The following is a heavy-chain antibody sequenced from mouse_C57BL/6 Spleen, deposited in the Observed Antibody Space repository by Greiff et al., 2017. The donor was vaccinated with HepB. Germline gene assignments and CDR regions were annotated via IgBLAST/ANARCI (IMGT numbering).Heavy chain of an antibody. Sequence: EVQLQESGPELVKPGASVKIPCKASGYTFTDYNMDWVKQSHGKSLEWIGDINPNNGGTIYNQKFKGKATLTVDKSSSTAYMELRSLTSEDTAVYYCARPHYYGSIYYFDYWGQGTTLTVSS. CDR1: GYTFTDYN. V-gene: IGHV1-18*01. J-gene: IGHJ2*01. CDR3: ARPHYYGSIYYFDY. CDR2: INPNNGGT. D-gene: IGHD1-1*01.